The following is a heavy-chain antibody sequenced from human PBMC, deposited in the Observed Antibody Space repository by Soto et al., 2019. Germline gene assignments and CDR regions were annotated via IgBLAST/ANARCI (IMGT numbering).Heavy chain of an antibody. CDR1: GLTFSSYA. D-gene: IGHD5-12*01. CDR2: IRGNGDPP. V-gene: IGHV3-64D*06. J-gene: IGHJ4*02. CDR3: VKSRGGNNFDFFD. Sequence: PGGSLRLSCSASGLTFSSYAMHRVRQAPGKGLEYVSGIRGNGDPPFYADSVKGRFTISRDNSKNTLYLQMSSLSADDTAVYYCVKSRGGNNFDFFDWGQGALVTVSS.